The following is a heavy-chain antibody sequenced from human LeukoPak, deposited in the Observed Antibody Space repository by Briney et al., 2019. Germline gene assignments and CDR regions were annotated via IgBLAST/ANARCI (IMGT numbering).Heavy chain of an antibody. CDR3: ARQAVGIAAAATDAFDI. D-gene: IGHD6-13*01. V-gene: IGHV4-59*08. CDR1: GGSISSYY. J-gene: IGHJ3*02. CDR2: IYYSGST. Sequence: SETLSLTCTVSGGSISSYYWSWIRQPPGKGLEWIGYIYYSGSTNYNPSLKSRVTISVDTSKNQFSLKLSSVTAADTAVYYCARQAVGIAAAATDAFDIWGQGTMVTVSS.